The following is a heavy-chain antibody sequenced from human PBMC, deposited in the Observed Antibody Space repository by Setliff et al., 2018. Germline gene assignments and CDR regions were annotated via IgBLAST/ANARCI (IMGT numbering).Heavy chain of an antibody. CDR3: AREVLPLVREEAFYI. J-gene: IGHJ3*02. Sequence: ASVKVSCKASGYTFTNYAMHWVRQAPGQRLEWMGWINAGNGHTKYSQEFQGRVTITRDTSASTAYVELSSLRSEDTAVYYCAREVLPLVREEAFYIWGQGTMVTVSS. V-gene: IGHV1-3*01. CDR1: GYTFTNYA. CDR2: INAGNGHT. D-gene: IGHD2-2*01.